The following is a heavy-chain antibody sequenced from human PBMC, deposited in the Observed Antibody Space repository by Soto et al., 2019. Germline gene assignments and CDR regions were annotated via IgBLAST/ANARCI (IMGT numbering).Heavy chain of an antibody. D-gene: IGHD6-19*01. CDR1: GSPFSSYG. CDR3: AREVSSGIAVAGGDY. CDR2: IWYEGSNK. V-gene: IGHV3-33*01. Sequence: QVQLVESGGGVANPGRSLRPPCAASGSPFSSYGMHWVRRAPARGWGGVAVIWYEGSNKYYADSVKGRFTISRDNSKNTLYLQMNSLRAEDTAVYYCAREVSSGIAVAGGDYWGQGTLVAVSS. J-gene: IGHJ4*02.